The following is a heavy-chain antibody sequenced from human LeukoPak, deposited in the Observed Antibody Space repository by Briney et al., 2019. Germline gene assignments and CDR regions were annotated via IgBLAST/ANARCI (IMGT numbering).Heavy chain of an antibody. D-gene: IGHD5-18*01. CDR3: ARDLRRGYSYGYGDY. J-gene: IGHJ4*02. Sequence: LGGSLRLSCAASGFTFSSYGMHWVRQAPGKGLEWVAVISYDGSNKYYADSVKGRFTISRDNSENTLYLQMNSLRAEDTAVYYCARDLRRGYSYGYGDYWGQGTLVTVSS. CDR1: GFTFSSYG. CDR2: ISYDGSNK. V-gene: IGHV3-30*03.